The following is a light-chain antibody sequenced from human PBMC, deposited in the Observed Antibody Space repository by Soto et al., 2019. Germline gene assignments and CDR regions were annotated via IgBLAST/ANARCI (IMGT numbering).Light chain of an antibody. CDR2: DVS. Sequence: QSALTQPASVSGSPGQSITISCTGTSSDVGGYNFVAWYQQHPGKGPKLMIYDVSKRPSGVSNRFSGSKSGNTASLTISGIQAEDEADYYCSSYTSSITLEFGGGTKLTVL. CDR3: SSYTSSITLE. CDR1: SSDVGGYNF. V-gene: IGLV2-14*03. J-gene: IGLJ2*01.